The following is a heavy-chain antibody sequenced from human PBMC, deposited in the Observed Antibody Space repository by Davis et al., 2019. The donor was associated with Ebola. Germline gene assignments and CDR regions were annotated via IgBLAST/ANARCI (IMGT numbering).Heavy chain of an antibody. Sequence: GGSLKISCAASGFTFSDYYMSWIRQAPGKGLEWVSYISSSGSTIYYADSVKGRFTISRDNAKNSLYLQMNSLRAEDTAVYYCARGERRYYPHYGMDVWGQGTTVTVSS. D-gene: IGHD1-26*01. V-gene: IGHV3-11*01. CDR1: GFTFSDYY. J-gene: IGHJ6*02. CDR2: ISSSGSTI. CDR3: ARGERRYYPHYGMDV.